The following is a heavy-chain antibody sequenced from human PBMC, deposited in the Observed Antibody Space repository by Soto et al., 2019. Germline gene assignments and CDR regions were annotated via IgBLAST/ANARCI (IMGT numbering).Heavy chain of an antibody. D-gene: IGHD3-10*01. Sequence: SETLSLTCTVSGGSISGYYWNWIRQPPGKGLEWIGYFYNSGSTNYNPSLKSRVSIPVDTSKNQLSLRLNSVTAADTAVCFCARDLSAGSSYNYYYYYMDVWGKGTTVT. V-gene: IGHV4-59*01. J-gene: IGHJ6*03. CDR2: FYNSGST. CDR1: GGSISGYY. CDR3: ARDLSAGSSYNYYYYYMDV.